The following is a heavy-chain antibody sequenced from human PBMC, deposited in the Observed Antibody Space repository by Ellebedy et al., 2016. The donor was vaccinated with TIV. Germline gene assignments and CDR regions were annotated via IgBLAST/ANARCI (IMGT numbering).Heavy chain of an antibody. Sequence: GGSLRLXXTASGFTFSSYAMTWVRQAPGEGLEWVSSLTRSGDNTYYAESVKGRFTISRDNAKNTLYLHMNSLRAEDTAVYFCARDREGWETDAFDIWGQGTMVTVSS. V-gene: IGHV3-23*01. CDR1: GFTFSSYA. CDR2: LTRSGDNT. J-gene: IGHJ3*02. CDR3: ARDREGWETDAFDI. D-gene: IGHD1-26*01.